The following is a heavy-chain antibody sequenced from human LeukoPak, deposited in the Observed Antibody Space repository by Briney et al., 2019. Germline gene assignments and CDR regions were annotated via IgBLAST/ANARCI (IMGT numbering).Heavy chain of an antibody. CDR1: GGTFSSYA. Sequence: ASVKVSCKASGGTFSSYAISWVRQAPGQGLEWMGGIIPIFGTANYAQKFQGRVTITADESTSTAYMELSSLRSEDTAVYYCARDNYYDSSGYSFSQHWGQGTLVTVSS. V-gene: IGHV1-69*13. CDR3: ARDNYYDSSGYSFSQH. D-gene: IGHD3-22*01. CDR2: IIPIFGTA. J-gene: IGHJ1*01.